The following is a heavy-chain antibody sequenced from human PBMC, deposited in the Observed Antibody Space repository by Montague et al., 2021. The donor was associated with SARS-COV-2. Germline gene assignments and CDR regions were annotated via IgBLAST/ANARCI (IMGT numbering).Heavy chain of an antibody. D-gene: IGHD3-3*01. CDR1: GFTFSSYA. CDR2: ISGSGGST. Sequence: SLRLSCAASGFTFSSYAMSWVRQAPGKGLEWVSAISGSGGSTYYADSVKGRFTISRDNSKNTLYLQMNSLRAEDTAVYYCANLWVIEEVTIFGVVTTHNWLAPWGQGTRVTVSS. V-gene: IGHV3-23*01. J-gene: IGHJ5*02. CDR3: ANLWVIEEVTIFGVVTTHNWLAP.